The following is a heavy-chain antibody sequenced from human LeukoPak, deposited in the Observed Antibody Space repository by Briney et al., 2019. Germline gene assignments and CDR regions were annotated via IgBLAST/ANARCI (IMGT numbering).Heavy chain of an antibody. D-gene: IGHD6-19*01. CDR2: ISSSSTI. V-gene: IGHV3-48*01. CDR1: GFTFSSYS. J-gene: IGHJ1*01. CDR3: AKEKSSGWYVAEFFQH. Sequence: PVGSLRLSCAASGFTFSSYSMNWVRQAPGKGLEWVSYISSSSTIYYADSVKGRFTISRDNAKNSLYLQMNSLRAEDTAVYYCAKEKSSGWYVAEFFQHWGQGSLVTVSS.